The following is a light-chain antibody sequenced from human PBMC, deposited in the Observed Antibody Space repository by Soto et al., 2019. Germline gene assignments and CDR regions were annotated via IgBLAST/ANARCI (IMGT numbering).Light chain of an antibody. CDR1: ALPKHY. Sequence: SYELTQPPSVSVSPGQTARITCSGDALPKHYAYWYQQKPGQAPVLVIYKDSERPSGIPERFSGSSSGTIITLTISGVQAEDEADYYCQSADSTGAYVIFGGGTKLTVL. V-gene: IGLV3-25*03. CDR2: KDS. CDR3: QSADSTGAYVI. J-gene: IGLJ2*01.